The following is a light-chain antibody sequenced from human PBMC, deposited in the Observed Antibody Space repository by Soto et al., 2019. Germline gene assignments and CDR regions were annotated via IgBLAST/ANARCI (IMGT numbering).Light chain of an antibody. V-gene: IGLV2-14*01. J-gene: IGLJ2*01. CDR1: SSDVGGYNY. CDR3: SSYTSSSTEGHVV. CDR2: DVS. Sequence: QSALTQPASVSGSPGQSITISCTGTSSDVGGYNYVSWYQQHPGKAPKLMIYDVSNRPSGVSNRFSGSKSGNTASLTISGLQAEDKADYYCSSYTSSSTEGHVVFGGGTKLTVL.